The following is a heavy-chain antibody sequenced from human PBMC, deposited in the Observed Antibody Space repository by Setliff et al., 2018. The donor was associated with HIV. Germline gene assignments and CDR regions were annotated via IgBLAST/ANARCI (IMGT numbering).Heavy chain of an antibody. Sequence: SETLSLTCAVYGGSFSGYYWSWIRQRPGKGLEWIGYIFGSGITYYNPSLKSRLRISIDTSANQFSVELSSVTAADTALYYCAPRHHKYGFLWGQGTLVTVSS. CDR3: APRHHKYGFL. CDR1: GGSFSGYY. J-gene: IGHJ4*02. D-gene: IGHD3-10*01. V-gene: IGHV4-34*12. CDR2: IFGSGIT.